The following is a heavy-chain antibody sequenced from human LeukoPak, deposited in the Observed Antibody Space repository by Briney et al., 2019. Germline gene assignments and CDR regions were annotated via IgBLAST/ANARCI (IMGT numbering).Heavy chain of an antibody. V-gene: IGHV3-30*18. CDR2: ISYDGSNK. CDR1: GYSFTSYW. CDR3: AKDSSDYYFDY. Sequence: GESLKISCKGSGYSFTSYWIGWVRQAPGKGLEWVAVISYDGSNKYYADSVKGRFTISRDNSKNTLYVQMNSLRPDDTAVYYCAKDSSDYYFDYWGQGTLVTVSS. J-gene: IGHJ4*02. D-gene: IGHD3-22*01.